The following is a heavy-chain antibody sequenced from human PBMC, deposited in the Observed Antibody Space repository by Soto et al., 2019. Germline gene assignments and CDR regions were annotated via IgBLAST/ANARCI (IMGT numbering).Heavy chain of an antibody. J-gene: IGHJ6*02. CDR3: ARDYGVVPFYYGMDV. V-gene: IGHV3-30-3*01. D-gene: IGHD2-15*01. CDR2: ISYDGSNK. CDR1: GFTFSSYA. Sequence: GGSLRLSCAASGFTFSSYAMHWVRQAPGKGLEWVAVISYDGSNKYYADSVKGRFTISRDNSKNTLYLQMNSLRAEDTAVYYCARDYGVVPFYYGMDVWGQGTTVTSP.